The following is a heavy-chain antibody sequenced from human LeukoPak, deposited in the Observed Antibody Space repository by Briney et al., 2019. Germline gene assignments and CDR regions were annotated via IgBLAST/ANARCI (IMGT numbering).Heavy chain of an antibody. CDR3: AKGAYDYIEMGYFDY. V-gene: IGHV3-23*01. D-gene: IGHD5-12*01. CDR1: GFTISNST. CDR2: IFASSGST. J-gene: IGHJ4*02. Sequence: GGSLRLSCAASGFTISNSTMRWVRQAPGKGLEWVSLIFASSGSTFYADSVKGRFTISRDSSKNTLYLQMNSLRAEDMAVYYCAKGAYDYIEMGYFDYWGQGTLVTVSS.